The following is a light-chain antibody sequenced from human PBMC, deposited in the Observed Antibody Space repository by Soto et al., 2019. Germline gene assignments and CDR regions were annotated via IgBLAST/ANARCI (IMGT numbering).Light chain of an antibody. J-gene: IGKJ1*01. V-gene: IGKV1-39*01. CDR3: HQSYSMPWT. CDR1: QSISTY. CDR2: VAT. Sequence: DIQMTQSPSSLSASVGDRVTITCRASQSISTYLNWYQQKPGKALKLLIYVATRLQSGFPSRFSGSGAGTDFTLTISSLQPEDVASYYCHQSYSMPWTFGQGSKVEIK.